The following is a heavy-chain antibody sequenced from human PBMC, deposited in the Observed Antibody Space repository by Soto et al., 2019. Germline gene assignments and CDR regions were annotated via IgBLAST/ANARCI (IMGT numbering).Heavy chain of an antibody. CDR2: MSSRSLTI. CDR3: ARGGSSSDNGMDV. J-gene: IGHJ6*02. V-gene: IGHV3-48*02. Sequence: EVQLVESGGGLVQPGGSLRVSCAASGFTFSTYSMNWVRQAPEKGLEWVSYMSSRSLTIYYTDSVKGRFTISRDNAKNSLYLQMNSLRDEDTAVYYCARGGSSSDNGMDVWGQGTTVTVSS. D-gene: IGHD6-6*01. CDR1: GFTFSTYS.